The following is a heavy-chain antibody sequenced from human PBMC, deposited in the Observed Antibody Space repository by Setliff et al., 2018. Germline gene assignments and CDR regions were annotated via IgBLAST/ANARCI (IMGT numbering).Heavy chain of an antibody. D-gene: IGHD6-6*01. CDR3: ARSCCRAAPTDC. J-gene: IGHJ4*02. Sequence: GGSLRLSCAASGFTFSSYWMHWVRQSPGKGLVWVSGISPDGSSTTYAGSVKGRFTISRDNAKNTLYLQMNSLGAEDTAVYYCARSCCRAAPTDCWGQGTLVTVSS. V-gene: IGHV3-74*01. CDR2: ISPDGSST. CDR1: GFTFSSYW.